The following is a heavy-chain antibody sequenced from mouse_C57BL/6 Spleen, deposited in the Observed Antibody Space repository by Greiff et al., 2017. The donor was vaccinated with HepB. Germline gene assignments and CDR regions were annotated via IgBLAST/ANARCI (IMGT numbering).Heavy chain of an antibody. CDR3: ARLVTTVVEDWYFDV. V-gene: IGHV1-54*01. CDR1: GYAFTNYL. CDR2: INPGSGGT. J-gene: IGHJ1*03. D-gene: IGHD1-1*01. Sequence: LVESGAELVRPGTSVKVSCKASGYAFTNYLIEWVKQRPGQGLEWIGVINPGSGGTNYNEQFKGKATLTADKSSSTAYMQLSSLTSEDSAVYFCARLVTTVVEDWYFDVWGTGTTVTVSS.